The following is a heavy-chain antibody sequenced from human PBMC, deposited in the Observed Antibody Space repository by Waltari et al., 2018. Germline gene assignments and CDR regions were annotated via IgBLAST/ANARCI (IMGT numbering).Heavy chain of an antibody. V-gene: IGHV1-2*02. Sequence: QVQLVQSGAEVKKPGASVKVSCKASGYTFTCYYMHWVRQAPGQGLEWMGWINPNSGGTNYAQKFQGRVTMTRDTSISTAYMELSRLRSDDTAVYYCATWVGIAAAGSGYNWFDPWGQGTLVTVSS. CDR2: INPNSGGT. J-gene: IGHJ5*02. CDR1: GYTFTCYY. D-gene: IGHD6-13*01. CDR3: ATWVGIAAAGSGYNWFDP.